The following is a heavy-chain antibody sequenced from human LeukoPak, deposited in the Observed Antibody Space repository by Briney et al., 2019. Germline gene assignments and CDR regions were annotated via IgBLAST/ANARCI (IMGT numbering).Heavy chain of an antibody. V-gene: IGHV3-48*04. D-gene: IGHD4-17*01. J-gene: IGHJ4*02. CDR3: AREANYGDYIVDY. CDR1: GFTFSSYG. CDR2: ISSSGSTI. Sequence: GGSLRLSCAASGFTFSSYGMSWVRQAPGKGLEWVSYISSSGSTIYYADSVKGRFTISRDNAKNSLYLQMNSLRAEDTAVYYCAREANYGDYIVDYWGQGTLVTVSS.